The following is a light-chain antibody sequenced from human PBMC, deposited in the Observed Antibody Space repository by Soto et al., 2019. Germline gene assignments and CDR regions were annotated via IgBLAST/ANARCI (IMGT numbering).Light chain of an antibody. Sequence: NFMLTQPHSVSESPGKTVTITCTRRSGSIASNYVQWYQQRPGSAPTTVIYEDNQRPSGVPDRFSGSIDSSSNSASLTISGLKTEDEADYYCQSYDSSNQRVFGGGIKLTVL. J-gene: IGLJ2*01. CDR1: SGSIASNY. V-gene: IGLV6-57*04. CDR3: QSYDSSNQRV. CDR2: EDN.